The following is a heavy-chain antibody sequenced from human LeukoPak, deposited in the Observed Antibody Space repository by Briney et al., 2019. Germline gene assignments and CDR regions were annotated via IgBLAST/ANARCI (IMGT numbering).Heavy chain of an antibody. CDR1: GFAFSDYW. Sequence: GGSLRLSCVASGFAFSDYWMHWVRQAPGKGPVWVSRIFSDGTGTGYADFVKGRFTISRDNVKNTLSLQMHSLRAEDTALYYCARGRWSPGYFDLWGPGTLVTVSS. J-gene: IGHJ4*02. V-gene: IGHV3-74*01. CDR3: ARGRWSPGYFDL. CDR2: IFSDGTGT. D-gene: IGHD1-1*01.